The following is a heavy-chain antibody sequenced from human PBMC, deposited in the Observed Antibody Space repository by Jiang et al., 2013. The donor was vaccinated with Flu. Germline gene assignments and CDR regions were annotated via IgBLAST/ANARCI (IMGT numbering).Heavy chain of an antibody. Sequence: ASGFTFSSYGMHWVRPGVQARGVEWVAVIWYDGSNKYYADSVKGRFTISRDNSKNTLYLQMNSLRAEDTAVYYCARAVLLWFGESGYFDLWGRGTLVTVSS. D-gene: IGHD3-10*01. CDR1: GFTFSSYG. J-gene: IGHJ2*01. CDR3: ARAVLLWFGESGYFDL. V-gene: IGHV3-33*01. CDR2: IWYDGSNK.